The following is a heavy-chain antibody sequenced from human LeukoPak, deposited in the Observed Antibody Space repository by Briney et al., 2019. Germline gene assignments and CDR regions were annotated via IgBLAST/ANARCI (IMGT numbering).Heavy chain of an antibody. CDR2: ISVSGGST. Sequence: PGGSLRLSCAASGFTFSSYAMSWVRQAPGKGREWVSAISVSGGSTYYADSVKGRFTISRDNSKNTLYLQMNSLRAEDTAVYYCAKDPSGWYRYYYYYGMDVWGQGTTVIVSS. J-gene: IGHJ6*02. CDR3: AKDPSGWYRYYYYYGMDV. V-gene: IGHV3-23*01. D-gene: IGHD6-19*01. CDR1: GFTFSSYA.